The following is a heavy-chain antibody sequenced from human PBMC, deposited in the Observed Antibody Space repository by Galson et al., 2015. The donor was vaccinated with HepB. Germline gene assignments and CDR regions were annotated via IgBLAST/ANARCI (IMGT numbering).Heavy chain of an antibody. V-gene: IGHV1-3*01. J-gene: IGHJ5*02. D-gene: IGHD2-15*01. CDR3: ARGRRDIVVVVAATTRGYWFDP. CDR2: INAGNGNT. CDR1: GYTFTSYA. Sequence: SVKVSCKASGYTFTSYAMHWVRQAPGQRLEWMGWINAGNGNTKYSQKFQGRVTITRDTSASTAYMELSSLRSEDTAVYYCARGRRDIVVVVAATTRGYWFDPWGQGTLVTVSS.